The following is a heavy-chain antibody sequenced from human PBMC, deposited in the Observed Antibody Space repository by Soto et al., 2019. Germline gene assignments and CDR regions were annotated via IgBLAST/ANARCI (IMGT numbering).Heavy chain of an antibody. CDR2: IYYSVST. CDR1: GGSISSYY. Sequence: SGTLSLTCTVAGGSISSYYGSWSRQPPGKGMEWNGYIYYSVSTVFNPSLKSRVTLSVDTSTHQFSLKLSSVTAAVTAVYSCARHSEDTAMAIDYWGQGTLVTVSS. D-gene: IGHD5-18*01. V-gene: IGHV4-59*08. J-gene: IGHJ4*02. CDR3: ARHSEDTAMAIDY.